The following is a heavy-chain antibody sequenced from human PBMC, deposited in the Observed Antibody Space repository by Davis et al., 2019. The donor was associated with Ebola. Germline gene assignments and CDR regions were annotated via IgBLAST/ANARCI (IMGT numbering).Heavy chain of an antibody. V-gene: IGHV3-11*04. J-gene: IGHJ6*03. CDR2: ISSSGSSI. CDR3: ARDSLGYYYYMDV. CDR1: GFTFSDYY. Sequence: GESLKISCAASGFTFSDYYMNWIRQAPGKGLECISYISSSGSSIYYADSVKGRFNISRDNAKNTLYLQMNRLGAEDTAVYYCARDSLGYYYYMDVWGKGTTVTVSS.